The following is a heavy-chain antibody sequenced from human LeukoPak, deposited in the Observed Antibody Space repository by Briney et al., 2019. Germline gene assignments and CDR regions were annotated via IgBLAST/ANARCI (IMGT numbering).Heavy chain of an antibody. CDR1: GYTFTSYA. Sequence: GASVKVSCKASGYTFTSYAIHWVRQAPGQGLEWMGWITPNGGTNYPQKFQGRVAITWDTSITTAYMDLSRLTSDDTAVYYCARDRYGDGFAHLDYWGQGALVTV. CDR2: ITPNGGT. CDR3: ARDRYGDGFAHLDY. J-gene: IGHJ4*02. V-gene: IGHV1-2*02. D-gene: IGHD5-24*01.